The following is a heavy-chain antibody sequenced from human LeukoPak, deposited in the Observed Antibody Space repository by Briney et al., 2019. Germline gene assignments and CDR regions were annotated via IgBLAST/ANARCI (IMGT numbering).Heavy chain of an antibody. Sequence: PGGSLRLSCAASGFTFSGSAMHWVRQASGKGLEWVGRIRTKSNNYATTYGASVKGRFTISRDDPKNAAYLQMNSLKTEDTAVYYCANYDNSGNYYVNYWGQGTLVTVSS. CDR2: IRTKSNNYAT. V-gene: IGHV3-73*01. D-gene: IGHD3-22*01. CDR3: ANYDNSGNYYVNY. J-gene: IGHJ4*02. CDR1: GFTFSGSA.